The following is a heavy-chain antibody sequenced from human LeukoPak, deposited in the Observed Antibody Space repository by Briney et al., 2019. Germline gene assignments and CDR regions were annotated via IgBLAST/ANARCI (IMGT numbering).Heavy chain of an antibody. D-gene: IGHD5-18*01. V-gene: IGHV4-59*01. CDR3: ARGVIQYSYGYQHYFDY. CDR1: GGSISSYY. Sequence: PSETLSLTCTVPGGSISSYYWSWIRQPPGKGLEWIGYIYYSGSTNYNPSLKSRVTISVDTSKNQFSLKLSSVTAADTAVYYCARGVIQYSYGYQHYFDYWGQGTLVTVSS. J-gene: IGHJ4*02. CDR2: IYYSGST.